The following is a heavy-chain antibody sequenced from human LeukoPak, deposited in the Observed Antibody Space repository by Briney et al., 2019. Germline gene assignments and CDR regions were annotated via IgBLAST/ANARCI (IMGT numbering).Heavy chain of an antibody. V-gene: IGHV4-61*02. Sequence: KTSQTLSLTCTVSGGSISSGSYYWSWIRQPAGKGLEWIGRIYTSGSTNYNPSLKSRVTMSVDTSKNQFSLKLSSVTAADTAVYYCARGLVMRTYYDILTGQREKAYYFDYWGQGTLVTVSS. CDR2: IYTSGST. CDR1: GGSISSGSYY. CDR3: ARGLVMRTYYDILTGQREKAYYFDY. D-gene: IGHD3-9*01. J-gene: IGHJ4*02.